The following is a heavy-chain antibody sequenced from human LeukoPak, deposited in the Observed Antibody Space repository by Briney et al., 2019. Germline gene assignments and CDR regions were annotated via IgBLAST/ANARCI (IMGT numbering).Heavy chain of an antibody. CDR3: ARVGSSWPADY. V-gene: IGHV1-2*02. CDR1: GYTFTGYY. D-gene: IGHD6-13*01. Sequence: GASVKVSCKASGYTFTGYYMHWVRQAPGQGLEWMGWINPISGGTNYAQKFQGRVTMTRDTSISTAYMELSRLRSDDTAVYYCARVGSSWPADYWGQGTLVTVSS. CDR2: INPISGGT. J-gene: IGHJ4*02.